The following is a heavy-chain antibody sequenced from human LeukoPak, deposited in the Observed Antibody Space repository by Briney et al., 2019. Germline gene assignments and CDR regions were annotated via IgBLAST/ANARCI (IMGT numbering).Heavy chain of an antibody. D-gene: IGHD6-19*01. Sequence: GASVKVSCQASGYTFTDYDINWVRQATGQGLEWMGWMNPNSGNTGYAQKFQGRVTITRNTSISTAYMELSSLRSEDTAVYYCARGRVAVAGTSWYWGQGTLVTVSS. CDR1: GYTFTDYD. J-gene: IGHJ4*02. V-gene: IGHV1-8*03. CDR3: ARGRVAVAGTSWY. CDR2: MNPNSGNT.